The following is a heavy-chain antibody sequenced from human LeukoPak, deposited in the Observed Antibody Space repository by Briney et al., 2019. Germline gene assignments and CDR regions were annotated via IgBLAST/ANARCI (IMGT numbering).Heavy chain of an antibody. D-gene: IGHD6-13*01. CDR3: AREEASSSSYFDY. V-gene: IGHV3-20*04. CDR2: INWNGGST. Sequence: GGSLRLSCAASGFTFDDYGMSWVRQAPGKGLEWVSGINWNGGSTGYADSVKGRFTVSRDNSKNTVYLQMNTLRAADTAVYYCAREEASSSSYFDYWGQGTLVSVST. J-gene: IGHJ4*02. CDR1: GFTFDDYG.